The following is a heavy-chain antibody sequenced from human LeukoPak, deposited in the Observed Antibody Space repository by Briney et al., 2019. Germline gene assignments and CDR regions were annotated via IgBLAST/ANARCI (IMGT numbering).Heavy chain of an antibody. CDR3: AILLAVTTVTSKFDP. CDR2: VNPNSGGT. CDR1: GYTFTGYY. J-gene: IGHJ5*02. D-gene: IGHD4-17*01. Sequence: ASVKVSCKASGYTFTGYYMHWVRQAPGQGLEWMGWVNPNSGGTNYAQKFQGRVTMTRDTSISTAYMELSRLRSDDTAVYYCAILLAVTTVTSKFDPWGQRTLVTVSS. V-gene: IGHV1-2*02.